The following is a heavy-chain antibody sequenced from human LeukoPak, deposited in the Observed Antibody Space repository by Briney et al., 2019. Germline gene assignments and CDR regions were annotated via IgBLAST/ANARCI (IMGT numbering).Heavy chain of an antibody. CDR2: INPNSGGT. CDR1: GYTFTSYG. V-gene: IGHV1-2*02. CDR3: ARARYDILTGYYPALGY. J-gene: IGHJ4*02. Sequence: GASVKVSCKASGYTFTSYGISWVRQAPGQGLEWMGWINPNSGGTNYAQKFQGRVTMTRDTSISTAYVELSRLRSDDTAVYYCARARYDILTGYYPALGYWGQGTLVTVSS. D-gene: IGHD3-9*01.